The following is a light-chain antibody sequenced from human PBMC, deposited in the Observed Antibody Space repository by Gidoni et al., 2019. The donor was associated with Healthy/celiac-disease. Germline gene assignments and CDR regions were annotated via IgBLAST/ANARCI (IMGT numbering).Light chain of an antibody. CDR3: KQYNSYST. V-gene: IGKV1-5*03. J-gene: IGKJ1*01. CDR1: QSISSW. Sequence: DLQMTQSPSILSASVGDRVNITCRASQSISSWLAWYQQKPGKAPKLLIYKASSLESGVPSRFSGSGSGTEFTLTIGSLLPDDFATYYCKQYNSYSTFGQGTKVEIK. CDR2: KAS.